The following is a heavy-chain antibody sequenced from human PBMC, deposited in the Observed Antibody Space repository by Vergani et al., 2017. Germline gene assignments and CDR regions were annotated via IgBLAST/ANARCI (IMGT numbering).Heavy chain of an antibody. CDR2: INHSGST. V-gene: IGHV4-34*01. D-gene: IGHD3-10*01. CDR1: GGSFSGYY. Sequence: QVQLQQWGAGLLKPSETLSLTCAVYGGSFSGYYWSWIRQPPGKGLEWIGEINHSGSTNYNPSLKSRVTIAVDTSKNQFSLKLSSVTAADTAVYYCAREGRYYGSGSYLGYWGQGTLVTVSS. J-gene: IGHJ4*02. CDR3: AREGRYYGSGSYLGY.